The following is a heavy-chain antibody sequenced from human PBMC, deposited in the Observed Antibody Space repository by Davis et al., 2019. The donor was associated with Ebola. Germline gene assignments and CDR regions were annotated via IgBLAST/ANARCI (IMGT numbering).Heavy chain of an antibody. CDR1: GGSFSGYY. J-gene: IGHJ5*02. Sequence: MPSETLSLTCAVYGGSFSGYYWSWIRQHPGKGLEWIGYIYYSGSTYYNPSLKSRVTISVDTSKNQFSLKLSSVTAADTAVYYCARGYSGWFDPWGQGTLVTVSS. V-gene: IGHV4-34*01. CDR3: ARGYSGWFDP. D-gene: IGHD2-21*01. CDR2: IYYSGST.